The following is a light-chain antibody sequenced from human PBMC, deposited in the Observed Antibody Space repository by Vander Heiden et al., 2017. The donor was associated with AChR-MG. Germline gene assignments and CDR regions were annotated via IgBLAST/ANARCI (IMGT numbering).Light chain of an antibody. J-gene: IGLJ1*01. CDR2: TNE. Sequence: QSVLTQPPSATETPGQRVTISCSGGSSNVGSNTVSWYQHLPRTAPRLLFYTNEHRPSGVPDRFSGSKSGTAASLAISGLQSEDEADYYCATWDDRLKAYVFGTGTTVTVL. CDR3: ATWDDRLKAYV. CDR1: SSNVGSNT. V-gene: IGLV1-44*01.